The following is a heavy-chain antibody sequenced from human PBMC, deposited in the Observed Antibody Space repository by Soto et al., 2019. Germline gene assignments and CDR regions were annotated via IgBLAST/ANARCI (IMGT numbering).Heavy chain of an antibody. CDR1: SGSISSNNW. CDR2: IHHSGGT. J-gene: IGHJ4*02. D-gene: IGHD5-12*01. Sequence: QVQLQESGPGLVKPSGTLSLTCAVSSGSISSNNWWSWVRQPPGKGLEWIGEIHHSGGTNYNPSLKSRVTISVDNYKNKFSLILSSVTAADTALYYCARNRLLGYDFDYWGQGTLFTVSS. CDR3: ARNRLLGYDFDY. V-gene: IGHV4-4*02.